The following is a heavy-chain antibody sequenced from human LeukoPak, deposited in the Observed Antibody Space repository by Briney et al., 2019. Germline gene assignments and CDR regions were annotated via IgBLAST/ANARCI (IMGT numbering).Heavy chain of an antibody. Sequence: PGGSLRLSCAASGFTFLSYGMHWVRQSPGKGLEWMTFISYDGRRKNYADSVKGRFTISRDNSESILFLQMSSLRAEDTAVYYCAKLADDASGSSRASFDKWAQGTMVTVSS. CDR1: GFTFLSYG. V-gene: IGHV3-30*18. D-gene: IGHD3-22*01. CDR2: ISYDGRRK. CDR3: AKLADDASGSSRASFDK. J-gene: IGHJ3*02.